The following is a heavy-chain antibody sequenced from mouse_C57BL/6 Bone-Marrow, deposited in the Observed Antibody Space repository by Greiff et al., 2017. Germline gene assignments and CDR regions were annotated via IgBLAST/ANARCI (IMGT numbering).Heavy chain of an antibody. CDR3: ARTMWLRRPFAY. CDR1: GYSITSGYY. V-gene: IGHV3-6*01. CDR2: ISYDGSN. Sequence: EVQLQESGPGLVKPSQSLSLTCSVTGYSITSGYYWNWIRQFPGNKLEWMGYISYDGSNNYNPSLKNRISITRDTSKNQFFLKLNSVTTEDTATYYCARTMWLRRPFAYWGQGTLVTVSA. J-gene: IGHJ3*01. D-gene: IGHD2-2*01.